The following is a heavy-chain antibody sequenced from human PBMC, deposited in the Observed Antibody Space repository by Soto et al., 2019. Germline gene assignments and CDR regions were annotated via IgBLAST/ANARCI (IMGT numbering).Heavy chain of an antibody. CDR3: ARHETNYYYYYGMDV. CDR1: GYRFTSYW. V-gene: IGHV5-51*01. D-gene: IGHD1-1*01. J-gene: IGHJ6*02. CDR2: IYPGDSDT. Sequence: GASLKRSFEGSGYRFTSYWMGWVRQMPGKGLEWMGIIYPGDSDTRYSPSFQGQVTISADKSISTAYLQWSSLKASDTAMYYCARHETNYYYYYGMDVWGQGTTVTV.